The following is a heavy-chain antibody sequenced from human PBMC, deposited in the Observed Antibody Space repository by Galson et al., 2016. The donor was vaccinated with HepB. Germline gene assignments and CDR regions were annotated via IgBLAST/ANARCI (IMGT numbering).Heavy chain of an antibody. J-gene: IGHJ4*02. CDR2: IRSTSGYT. CDR1: GFTFSSYD. V-gene: IGHV3-21*01. D-gene: IGHD3-22*01. Sequence: SLRLSCAASGFTFSSYDMTWVRQAPGKGPEWVSSIRSTSGYTYYEDSVRGRFTVSRDDAQNSLYLQMTSLRAEETAVYYCARDLIHYYYYSSGYYQKGKGLDYWGQGTLVTVSS. CDR3: ARDLIHYYYYSSGYYQKGKGLDY.